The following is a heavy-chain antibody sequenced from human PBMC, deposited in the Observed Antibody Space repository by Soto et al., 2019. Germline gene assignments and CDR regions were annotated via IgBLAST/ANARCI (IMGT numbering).Heavy chain of an antibody. J-gene: IGHJ4*02. Sequence: EVQLVESGGGLIQPGGSLRLSCAASGFTVSNNYMTWVRQAPGKGLEWVSAIYSGGSTYYADSVKGRFTISRDNSKNALYVQMNSLRAEDTAVYYCAKARSAAAGLFDYWGQGTLVTVSS. CDR1: GFTVSNNY. D-gene: IGHD6-13*01. CDR2: IYSGGST. CDR3: AKARSAAAGLFDY. V-gene: IGHV3-53*01.